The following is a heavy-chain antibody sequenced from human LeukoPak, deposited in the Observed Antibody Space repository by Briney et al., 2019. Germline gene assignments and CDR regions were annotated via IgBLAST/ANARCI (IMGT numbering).Heavy chain of an antibody. D-gene: IGHD3-22*01. V-gene: IGHV3-30*02. J-gene: IGHJ4*02. CDR2: IRYDGSNK. CDR1: GFTFSSYG. CDR3: AKDTLTTYYYDSSGYPFNY. Sequence: PGGSLRLSCAASGFTFSSYGMHWVRQAPGKGLEWVAFIRYDGSNKYYADSVKGRFTVSRDNSKNTLYLQMNSLRTEDTAVYYCAKDTLTTYYYDSSGYPFNYWGQGTLVTVSS.